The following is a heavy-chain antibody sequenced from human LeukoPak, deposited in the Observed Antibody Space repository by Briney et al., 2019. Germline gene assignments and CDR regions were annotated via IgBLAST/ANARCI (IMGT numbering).Heavy chain of an antibody. V-gene: IGHV3-20*03. CDR2: INWNGGST. CDR3: ATSTWSIWSFAY. J-gene: IGHJ4*02. Sequence: GSLRLSFAAPGFTFHDYCMSWVRQAPRKGLGLVFGINWNGGSTGYADSVKGRFTISRDNAKNSLYLQMNSLRAEDTALYYCATSTWSIWSFAYWGQGTLVTVSS. CDR1: GFTFHDYC. D-gene: IGHD6-13*01.